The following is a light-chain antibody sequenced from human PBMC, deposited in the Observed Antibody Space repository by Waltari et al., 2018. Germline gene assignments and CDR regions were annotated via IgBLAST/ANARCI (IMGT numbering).Light chain of an antibody. Sequence: SALTQPDSVSGSPGQSIPISFRVLSSDSGGYNYVSWYQQHPGQAPNVIIYDVTNRPSGVSNRFSGSKSGSSASLTISGLQPEDEADYYCSSFTSSTTGIFGGGTKLTVL. CDR3: SSFTSSTTGI. V-gene: IGLV2-14*03. CDR2: DVT. CDR1: SSDSGGYNY. J-gene: IGLJ2*01.